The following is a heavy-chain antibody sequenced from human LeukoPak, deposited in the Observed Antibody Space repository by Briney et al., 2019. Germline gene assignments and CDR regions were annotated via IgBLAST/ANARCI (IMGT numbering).Heavy chain of an antibody. CDR2: QSSDGSDK. Sequence: GGSLRLSCAASGFTFASYAMHWVRLAPGKGLEWGAVQSSDGSDKFYAASVRGRFTISRDNSKHTLFLQMSSLRAEDTAVYYCARVLTTKQLLFDAFDVWGQGTMVTVSS. V-gene: IGHV3-30*15. CDR1: GFTFASYA. J-gene: IGHJ3*01. CDR3: ARVLTTKQLLFDAFDV. D-gene: IGHD6-6*01.